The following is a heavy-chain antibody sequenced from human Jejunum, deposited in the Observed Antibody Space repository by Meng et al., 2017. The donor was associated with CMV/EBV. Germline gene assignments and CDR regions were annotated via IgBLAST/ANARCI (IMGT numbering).Heavy chain of an antibody. CDR1: GGPMGSTNW. CDR3: ARADKVRFDY. Sequence: VPRQGAGPELVKPSGTLSLPCAVSGGPMGSTNWWSWVRQPPGKGLEWIGEIYHSGSTNYNPSLKSRVSISVDKSKNQFSLKLSSVTAADTAVYYCARADKVRFDYWGQGTLVTVSS. J-gene: IGHJ4*02. V-gene: IGHV4-4*02. CDR2: IYHSGST.